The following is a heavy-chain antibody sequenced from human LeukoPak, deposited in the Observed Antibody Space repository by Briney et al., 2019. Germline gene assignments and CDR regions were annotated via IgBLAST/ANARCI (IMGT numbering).Heavy chain of an antibody. Sequence: PGRSLRLSCAASGFIFDYYAMHWVRQAPGKGLEWVSGINRNSGSIGYADSVKGRFTISRDNAKNSLYLQMNSLRAEDTALYYCAKDIVAFATPPDYGMDVWGQGTTVTVSS. D-gene: IGHD3-16*01. J-gene: IGHJ6*02. CDR2: INRNSGSI. CDR3: AKDIVAFATPPDYGMDV. V-gene: IGHV3-9*01. CDR1: GFIFDYYA.